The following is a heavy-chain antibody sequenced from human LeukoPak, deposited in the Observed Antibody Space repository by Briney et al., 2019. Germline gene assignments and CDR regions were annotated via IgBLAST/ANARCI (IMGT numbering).Heavy chain of an antibody. V-gene: IGHV3-23*03. CDR2: IYGGGST. J-gene: IGHJ2*01. CDR1: GFTFSSYA. CDR3: ARSNYGDWHFDL. Sequence: PGGSLRLSCAASGFTFSSYAMSWVRQAPGKGLEWVSVIYGGGSTFYADSVKDRFSISRDNSKNTLYLQMNGLRVEDTAVYYCARSNYGDWHFDLWGRGTLVTVSS. D-gene: IGHD3-10*01.